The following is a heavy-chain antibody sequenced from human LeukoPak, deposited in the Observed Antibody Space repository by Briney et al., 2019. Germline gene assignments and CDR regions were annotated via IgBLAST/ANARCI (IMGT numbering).Heavy chain of an antibody. D-gene: IGHD5-18*01. CDR1: GFTFSDYY. CDR3: ARDGVDTAMVSPLSWFDP. CDR2: ISSSGSTI. V-gene: IGHV3-11*04. Sequence: PGGSLRLSCAASGFTFSDYYMSWIRQAPGKGLEWVSYISSSGSTIYYADSVKGRFTISRDNAKNSLYLQMNSLRAEDTAVYYCARDGVDTAMVSPLSWFDPWGQGTLVTVSS. J-gene: IGHJ5*02.